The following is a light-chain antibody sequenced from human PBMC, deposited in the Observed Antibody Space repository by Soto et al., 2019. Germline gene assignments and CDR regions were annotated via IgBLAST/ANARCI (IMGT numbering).Light chain of an antibody. Sequence: QSVLTQPASVSGSPGQSITISCTGTSSDVGSYNYVSWYQQHPGKAPKLMIYDVSNRPSGVSNRFSGSKSGNTASLTISGLHAEDEADYYCSSYTSSSTYVFGTGTKLTVL. CDR2: DVS. V-gene: IGLV2-14*01. CDR1: SSDVGSYNY. CDR3: SSYTSSSTYV. J-gene: IGLJ1*01.